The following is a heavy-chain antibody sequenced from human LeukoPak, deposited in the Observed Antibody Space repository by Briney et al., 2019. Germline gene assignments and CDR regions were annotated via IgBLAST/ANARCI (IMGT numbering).Heavy chain of an antibody. J-gene: IGHJ4*02. Sequence: PSETLSLTCTVSGGSISSSSYYWGWIRQPPGKGLEWIGSISYSGNTYYNPSLQSRVTISVDTSKNQFSLKLSSVTAADTAIYYCARDGGWEKGLDDCWGQGTLVTVSS. D-gene: IGHD6-19*01. CDR2: ISYSGNT. V-gene: IGHV4-39*07. CDR1: GGSISSSSYY. CDR3: ARDGGWEKGLDDC.